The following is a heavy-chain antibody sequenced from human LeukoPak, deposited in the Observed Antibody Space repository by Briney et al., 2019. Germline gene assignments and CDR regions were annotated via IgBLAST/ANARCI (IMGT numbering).Heavy chain of an antibody. CDR1: GYNFTAYY. J-gene: IGHJ4*02. CDR3: ARDLTAYCSSTSCSRYYFDY. Sequence: ASVRVSCKASGYNFTAYYVQWVRQAPGLGLEWMGWVNPNSGGTNYAQKFQGRVTMTRDTSISIAYMELSRLRSDDTAVYYCARDLTAYCSSTSCSRYYFDYWGQGTLVTVSS. D-gene: IGHD2-2*01. V-gene: IGHV1-2*02. CDR2: VNPNSGGT.